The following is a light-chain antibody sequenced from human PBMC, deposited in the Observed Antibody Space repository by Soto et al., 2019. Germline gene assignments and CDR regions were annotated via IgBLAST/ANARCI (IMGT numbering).Light chain of an antibody. CDR3: AAWDDSLSVL. CDR1: SYNIGSNY. V-gene: IGLV1-47*01. Sequence: QSLLTQPPSASGTPGQRVTISCSGSSYNIGSNYVYWYQQLPGTAPKLLIYRNNQRPSGVPDRFSGSKSGTSASLAISGLRSEDEADYYCAAWDDSLSVLFGGGTKLTVL. CDR2: RNN. J-gene: IGLJ2*01.